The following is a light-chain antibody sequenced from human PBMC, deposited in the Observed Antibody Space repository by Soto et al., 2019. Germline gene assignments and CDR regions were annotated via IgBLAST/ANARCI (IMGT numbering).Light chain of an antibody. J-gene: IGLJ1*01. CDR1: GFER. CDR3: QSYASRLSCSV. CDR2: GNS. V-gene: IGLV1-40*02. Sequence: QSSLTKYPSVSAAPWQRGTISCTGNGFERVEWYQQLPGRAPKLLIYGNSNRPSGVSDRVSASKSRTSTSLSITGLQAEDEADYYCQSYASRLSCSVFRTGTKLTVL.